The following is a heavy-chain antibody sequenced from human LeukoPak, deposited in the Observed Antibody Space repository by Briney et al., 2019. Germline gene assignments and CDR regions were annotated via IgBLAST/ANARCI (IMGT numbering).Heavy chain of an antibody. CDR3: ARVRVQVGIVVVKRYFDY. J-gene: IGHJ4*02. CDR2: ISAYNGNT. V-gene: IGHV1-18*01. D-gene: IGHD3-22*01. CDR1: GGTFSSYA. Sequence: ASVKVSCKASGGTFSSYAISWVRQAPGQGLEWMGWISAYNGNTNYAQKLQGRVTMTTDTSTSTAYMELRSLRSDDTAVYYCARVRVQVGIVVVKRYFDYWGQGTLVTVSS.